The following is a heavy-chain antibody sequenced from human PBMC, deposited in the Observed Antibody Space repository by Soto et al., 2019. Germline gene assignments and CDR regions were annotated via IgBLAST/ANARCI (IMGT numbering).Heavy chain of an antibody. CDR1: GDTFSSYA. D-gene: IGHD3-10*01. J-gene: IGHJ4*02. CDR2: IIPFFGTA. V-gene: IGHV1-69*01. CDR3: STGAPRGSGSRRWGFDY. Sequence: QVQLVQSGAEVKKPGSSVKVSCKASGDTFSSYAISWVRQAPGQGLEWMGGIIPFFGTATYAQEFQGTVTITADEAASTAYMERSIMRSEDTAAYYCSTGAPRGSGSRRWGFDYWGQGTLVTVSS.